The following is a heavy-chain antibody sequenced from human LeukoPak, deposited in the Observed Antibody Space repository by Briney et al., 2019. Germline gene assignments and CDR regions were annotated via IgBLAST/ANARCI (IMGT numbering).Heavy chain of an antibody. CDR3: ARGPYAYTSSATLGSYNWFDP. V-gene: IGHV5-51*01. J-gene: IGHJ5*02. Sequence: GESLKISCNGSGYSFPNYWIGWVRQMPGKGLEWMGIIYPGDSHTRYSPSFQDQVTISVDKSISTAYLQWSSLKASDTAMYYCARGPYAYTSSATLGSYNWFDPWGQGSLVTVSS. D-gene: IGHD2-2*02. CDR1: GYSFPNYW. CDR2: IYPGDSHT.